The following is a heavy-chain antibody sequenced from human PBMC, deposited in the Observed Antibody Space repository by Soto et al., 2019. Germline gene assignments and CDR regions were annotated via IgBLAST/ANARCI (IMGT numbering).Heavy chain of an antibody. CDR3: ARHLYDNRNVLDGLDV. CDR1: GYSFTTFW. V-gene: IGHV5-10-1*01. D-gene: IGHD3-22*01. Sequence: GESLKISCNVSGYSFTTFWISWVRQMPEKGLEWLGRLDPADSFTNYRPSFKVHVTISFDKAINTPYLQWSSLKASDTAIYYCARHLYDNRNVLDGLDVWGQGRMVTV. CDR2: LDPADSFT. J-gene: IGHJ3*01.